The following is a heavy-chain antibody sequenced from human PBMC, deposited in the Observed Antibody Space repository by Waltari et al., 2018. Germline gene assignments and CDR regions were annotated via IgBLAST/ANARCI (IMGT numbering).Heavy chain of an antibody. J-gene: IGHJ4*02. Sequence: QVQLQESGPGLVKPSETLSLTCAVSGYSISSGYYWGWIRQPPGKGLEGIGSIYHSGSTYYNPSLKSRVTISVDTSKNQFSLKLSSVTAADTAVYYCARHNERILGARAAATDGGPNYFDYWGQGTLVTVSS. D-gene: IGHD6-13*01. CDR3: ARHNERILGARAAATDGGPNYFDY. V-gene: IGHV4-38-2*01. CDR2: IYHSGST. CDR1: GYSISSGYY.